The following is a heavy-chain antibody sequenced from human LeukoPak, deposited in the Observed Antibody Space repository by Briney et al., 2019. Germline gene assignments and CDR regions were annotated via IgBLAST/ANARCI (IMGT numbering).Heavy chain of an antibody. D-gene: IGHD3-22*01. CDR2: ISWNSGSI. Sequence: GRSLRLSCAASGFTFDDYAMHWVRQAPGKGLEWVSGISWNSGSIGYADSVKGRFTISRDNAKNSLYLQMNSLRAEDTALYYCAKASTDAYYYDSSGLIRTGAFDIWGQGTMVTVSS. CDR1: GFTFDDYA. V-gene: IGHV3-9*01. J-gene: IGHJ3*02. CDR3: AKASTDAYYYDSSGLIRTGAFDI.